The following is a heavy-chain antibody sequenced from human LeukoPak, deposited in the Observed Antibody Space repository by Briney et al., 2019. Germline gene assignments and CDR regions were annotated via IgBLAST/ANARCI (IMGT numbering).Heavy chain of an antibody. CDR2: ISWNSGSI. V-gene: IGHV3-9*03. D-gene: IGHD6-13*01. Sequence: GRSLRLSCAASGFTFDDYAMHWVRQAPGKGLEWVSGISWNSGSIGYADSVKGRFTISRDNAKNSLYLQMNSLRAEDMALYYCAKDIGGSSWWAQREIYFDYWGQGTLVTVS. J-gene: IGHJ4*02. CDR3: AKDIGGSSWWAQREIYFDY. CDR1: GFTFDDYA.